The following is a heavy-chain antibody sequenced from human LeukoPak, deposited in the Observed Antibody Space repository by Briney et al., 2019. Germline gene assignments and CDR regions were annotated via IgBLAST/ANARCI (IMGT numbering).Heavy chain of an antibody. CDR3: ARSTENSGLSWYYYYMDV. D-gene: IGHD1-26*01. CDR2: ISSSSSYI. CDR1: GFTFSSYW. J-gene: IGHJ6*03. V-gene: IGHV3-21*01. Sequence: GGSLRLSCAASGFTFSSYWMSWVHQAPGEGLEWVSSISSSSSYIYYADSVKGRFTISRDNAKNSLYLQMNSLRAEDTAVYYCARSTENSGLSWYYYYMDVWGKGTTVTVSS.